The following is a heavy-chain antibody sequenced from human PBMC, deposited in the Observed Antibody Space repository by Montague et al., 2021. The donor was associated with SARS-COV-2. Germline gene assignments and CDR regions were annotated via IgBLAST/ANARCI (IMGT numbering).Heavy chain of an antibody. CDR3: ARGSVFRYDEFLSGSRSYLTY. V-gene: IGHV4-34*01. CDR1: GGSFSSYY. Sequence: SETLSLTCAVSGGSFSSYYWSWIRQPPGKGLEWIGEINHSGSTNYNSSLKSRVTISTDTSKKQFSLKMSSVTAADTAVYYCARGSVFRYDEFLSGSRSYLTYGAKGTLVPV. D-gene: IGHD3-9*01. CDR2: INHSGST. J-gene: IGHJ4*02.